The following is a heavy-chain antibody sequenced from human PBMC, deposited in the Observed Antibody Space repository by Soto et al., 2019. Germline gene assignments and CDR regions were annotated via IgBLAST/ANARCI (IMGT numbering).Heavy chain of an antibody. CDR3: ARSGGSCYAPPCYYYYYYMDV. V-gene: IGHV4-59*01. CDR2: IYYSGST. Sequence: SETLSLTCTVSGGSISSYYWSWIRQPPGKGLEWFGYIYYSGSTNYNPSLKSRVTISVDTSKNQFSLKLSSVTAADTAVYYCARSGGSCYAPPCYYYYYYMDVWGKGTTVTVSS. D-gene: IGHD2-15*01. CDR1: GGSISSYY. J-gene: IGHJ6*03.